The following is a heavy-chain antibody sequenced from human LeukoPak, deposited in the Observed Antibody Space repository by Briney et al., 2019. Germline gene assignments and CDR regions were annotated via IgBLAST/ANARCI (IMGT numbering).Heavy chain of an antibody. CDR3: ARANVDIVATMRGLEYFDY. V-gene: IGHV4-39*07. CDR1: GGSISSSSYY. Sequence: SETLSLTCTVSGGSISSSSYYWGWIRQPPGKGLEWIGGIYYSGSTYYNPSLKSRVTISVDTSKNQFSLKLSSVTAADTAVYYCARANVDIVATMRGLEYFDYWGQGTLVTVSS. CDR2: IYYSGST. D-gene: IGHD5-12*01. J-gene: IGHJ4*02.